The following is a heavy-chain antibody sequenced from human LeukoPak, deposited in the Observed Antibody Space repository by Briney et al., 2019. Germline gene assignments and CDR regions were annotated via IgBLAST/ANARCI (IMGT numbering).Heavy chain of an antibody. J-gene: IGHJ3*02. D-gene: IGHD3-3*01. CDR2: MSYGESNR. V-gene: IGHV3-30-3*01. CDR3: ARGLHYDFWSGNAFDI. Sequence: GVSLRHSCAASGFTFSSFAVHWVRQAPGKGLEWVAVMSYGESNRYYADSMKGRFTISRDNSKNTLYLQMNSLRAEDTAVYYCARGLHYDFWSGNAFDIWGQGTMVTVSS. CDR1: GFTFSSFA.